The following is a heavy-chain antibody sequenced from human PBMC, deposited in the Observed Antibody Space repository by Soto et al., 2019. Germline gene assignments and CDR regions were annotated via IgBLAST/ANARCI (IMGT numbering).Heavy chain of an antibody. D-gene: IGHD1-7*01. Sequence: QVQLVESGGGLVKPGGSLRLSCAASGFTFSDYYMSWIRQAPGKGLEWVSYISSSGSTIYYADSVKGRFTISRDNAKTSLNRKINGLRHEDPAVFACGRVRNWNYFFPSCAPGTLVPVSS. CDR1: GFTFSDYY. J-gene: IGHJ5*02. V-gene: IGHV3-11*01. CDR3: GRVRNWNYFFPS. CDR2: ISSSGSTI.